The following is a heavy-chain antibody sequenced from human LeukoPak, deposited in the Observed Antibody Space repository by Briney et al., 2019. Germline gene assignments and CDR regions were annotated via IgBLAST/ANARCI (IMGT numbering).Heavy chain of an antibody. J-gene: IGHJ4*02. D-gene: IGHD3-16*01. V-gene: IGHV3-23*01. CDR3: AKGGGGVLAS. CDR2: ISGSGGST. CDR1: GFSFSSYA. Sequence: GGSLRPSCAASGFSFSSYAMNWVRQAPGKGLEWVSSISGSGGSTYYADSVRGRFTISRDNSKNTLFLQMNSLKADDTAVYYCAKGGGGVLASWGQGTLVTVSS.